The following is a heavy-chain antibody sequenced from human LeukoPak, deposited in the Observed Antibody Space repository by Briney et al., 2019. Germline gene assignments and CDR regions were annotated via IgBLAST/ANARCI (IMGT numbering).Heavy chain of an antibody. CDR2: IGGDGLDT. Sequence: GGSLRLSCAGSGFTFRTYAMSWVRQAPGKGLEWVSVIGGDGLDTYYADSVKGRFTISRDNSRNTLYLQMNSLRAEDTAVYYCAKRRVVKRVTYYFDHWGQGTPVTVSS. V-gene: IGHV3-23*01. CDR3: AKRRVVKRVTYYFDH. CDR1: GFTFRTYA. D-gene: IGHD3-22*01. J-gene: IGHJ4*02.